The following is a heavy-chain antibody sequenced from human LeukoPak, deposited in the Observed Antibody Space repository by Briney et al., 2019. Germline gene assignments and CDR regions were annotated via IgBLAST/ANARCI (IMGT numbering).Heavy chain of an antibody. V-gene: IGHV4-30-4*01. J-gene: IGHJ3*02. CDR1: GGSISRGDYY. CDR2: IYYSGST. CDR3: ARDGQSDYDSSGTPRVGFDI. Sequence: SETLSLTCTVSGGSISRGDYYWSWIRQPPGQGLEWIGCIYYSGSTYYNPSLKSRLTISVDTSKNQFSLSLTSVTAADTAVYYCARDGQSDYDSSGTPRVGFDIWGPGTMVTVSS. D-gene: IGHD3-22*01.